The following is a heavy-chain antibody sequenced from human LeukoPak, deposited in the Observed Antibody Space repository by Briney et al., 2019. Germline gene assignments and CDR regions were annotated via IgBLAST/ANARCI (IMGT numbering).Heavy chain of an antibody. V-gene: IGHV3-23*01. Sequence: GGSLRLSCAASGLTFSSYAMSWVRQAPGKGLEWVSAISGSGVSTYYADSVKSRFTISRDNSKNTLYLQMNSLRAEDTAVYYCAKVPMIVVVTPLFDYWGQGTLVTVSS. CDR2: ISGSGVST. CDR3: AKVPMIVVVTPLFDY. CDR1: GLTFSSYA. D-gene: IGHD3-22*01. J-gene: IGHJ4*02.